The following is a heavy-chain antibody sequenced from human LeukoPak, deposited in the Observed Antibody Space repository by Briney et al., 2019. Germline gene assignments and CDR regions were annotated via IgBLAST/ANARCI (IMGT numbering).Heavy chain of an antibody. CDR3: ARGSNSVAY. CDR1: GGSFSDSH. CDR2: INNSGST. D-gene: IGHD4-23*01. Sequence: PSQTLSLTCAVYGGSFSDSHWSWIRQPPGEGLEWIGEINNSGSTKYNPFLKSRVTISVDTSQNQFSLNLSSMTAADTAVYYCARGSNSVAYWGQGTLVTVSS. V-gene: IGHV4-34*01. J-gene: IGHJ4*02.